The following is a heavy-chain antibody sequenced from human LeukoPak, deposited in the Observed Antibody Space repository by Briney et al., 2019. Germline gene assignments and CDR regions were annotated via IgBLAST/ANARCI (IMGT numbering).Heavy chain of an antibody. CDR2: INPNSGGT. D-gene: IGHD5-18*01. J-gene: IGHJ4*02. CDR1: GYTFTGYY. Sequence: ASVKVSCKASGYTFTGYYMHWVRQAPGQGLEWMGWINPNSGGTNYAQKFQGRVTMTRDTSISTAYMELSRLRSDDTAVYYCALSGYSYGLYYFDYWGQGTLVTVSP. CDR3: ALSGYSYGLYYFDY. V-gene: IGHV1-2*02.